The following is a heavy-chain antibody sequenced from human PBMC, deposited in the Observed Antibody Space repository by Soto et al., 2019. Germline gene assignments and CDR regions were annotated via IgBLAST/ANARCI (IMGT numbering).Heavy chain of an antibody. D-gene: IGHD5-18*01. V-gene: IGHV3-23*01. CDR2: ISGSGGST. CDR3: AKAPLIQLWFYDY. Sequence: GVSLRLSCAASGFTFSSYAMSWVRQAPGKGLEWVSAISGSGGSTYYADSVKGRFTISRDNSKNTLYLQMNSLRAEDTAVYYCAKAPLIQLWFYDYWGQGTLVTVSS. J-gene: IGHJ4*02. CDR1: GFTFSSYA.